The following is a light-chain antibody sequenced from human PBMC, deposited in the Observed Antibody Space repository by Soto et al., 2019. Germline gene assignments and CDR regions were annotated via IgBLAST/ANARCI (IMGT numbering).Light chain of an antibody. J-gene: IGKJ2*01. V-gene: IGKV3-20*01. CDR3: QQYGSPPMYT. CDR1: QSVSSSY. CDR2: GAS. Sequence: EIVLTQSPGTLSLSPGERATLSCRASQSVSSSYLAWYQQKPGQAPRLLIYGASSRATGIPDRFSGSGSGTDFTLTISRLEPEDFAVYYCQQYGSPPMYTFXQGTKVDI.